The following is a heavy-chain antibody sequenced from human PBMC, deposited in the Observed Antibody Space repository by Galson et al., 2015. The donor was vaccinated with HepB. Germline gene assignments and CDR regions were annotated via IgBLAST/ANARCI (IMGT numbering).Heavy chain of an antibody. D-gene: IGHD3-10*01. CDR2: ISAYNGNT. V-gene: IGHV1-18*04. Sequence: SVKVSCKASGSTFTSYGISWVRQAPGQGPEWMGWISAYNGNTNYAQKLQGRVTMTTDTSTSTAYMELRSLRSDDTAVYYCARDDGPGMGYGSYPNYYYYYGMDVWGQGTTVTVSS. J-gene: IGHJ6*02. CDR3: ARDDGPGMGYGSYPNYYYYYGMDV. CDR1: GSTFTSYG.